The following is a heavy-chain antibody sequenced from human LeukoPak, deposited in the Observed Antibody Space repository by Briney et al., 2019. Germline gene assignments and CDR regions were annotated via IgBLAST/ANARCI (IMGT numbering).Heavy chain of an antibody. Sequence: GGSLRLSCTTSGFAFDDFAMSWVRQPAGKGLEWVGFIRRRAYGGAAEYAAPVKGRFIISRDDSKGIAYLQMNSLKTEDTAVYYCSRNGLVDFDYWGQGSRVIVS. CDR1: GFAFDDFA. CDR3: SRNGLVDFDY. J-gene: IGHJ4*02. V-gene: IGHV3-49*04. CDR2: IRRRAYGGAA.